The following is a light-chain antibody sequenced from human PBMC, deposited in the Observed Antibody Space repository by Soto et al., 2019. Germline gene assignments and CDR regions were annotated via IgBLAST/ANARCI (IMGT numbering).Light chain of an antibody. CDR2: GAS. CDR3: QQFHSSSWT. CDR1: QSLTGGY. Sequence: IVLTQSPGTLSLSPGERATLSCRASQSLTGGYLAWYQQRPGQAPRLLLSGASSRATGIPDRFIGRGSGTDFTLTISRLEPDDFAVYYCQQFHSSSWTFGQGTKVE. V-gene: IGKV3-20*01. J-gene: IGKJ1*01.